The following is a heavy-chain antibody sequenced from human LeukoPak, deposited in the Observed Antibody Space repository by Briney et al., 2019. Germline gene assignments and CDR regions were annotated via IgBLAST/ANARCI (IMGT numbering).Heavy chain of an antibody. D-gene: IGHD3-10*01. CDR2: IYSTGST. CDR1: GGSITSGNYY. V-gene: IGHV4-61*02. CDR3: AGLPRISMVRGAYYYMDV. J-gene: IGHJ6*03. Sequence: RASETLSLTCTVSGGSITSGNYYWSWIRQPAGKGLEWVGRIYSTGSTNYNPSLKSRVTISVDTSKNQFSLRLSSVTAADTAVYYCAGLPRISMVRGAYYYMDVWGKGTTVTISS.